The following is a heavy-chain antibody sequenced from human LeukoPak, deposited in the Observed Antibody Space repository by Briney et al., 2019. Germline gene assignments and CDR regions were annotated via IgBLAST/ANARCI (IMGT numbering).Heavy chain of an antibody. CDR2: IYYSGST. Sequence: SETLSLTCTVSGGSISSGGYYWSWIRQHPGKGLEWIGYIYYSGSTYYNPSLKSRVTISVDTSKNQFSLKLSSVTAADTAVYYCARVRRGCSYGLDYWGQGTLVTVSS. CDR1: GGSISSGGYY. D-gene: IGHD5-18*01. V-gene: IGHV4-31*03. J-gene: IGHJ4*02. CDR3: ARVRRGCSYGLDY.